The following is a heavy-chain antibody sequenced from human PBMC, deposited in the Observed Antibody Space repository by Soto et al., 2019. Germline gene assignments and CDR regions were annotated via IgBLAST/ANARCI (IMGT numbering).Heavy chain of an antibody. J-gene: IGHJ4*02. CDR1: SASISSADYY. CDR3: ARGQEGVVATH. D-gene: IGHD5-12*01. Sequence: QVQLQESGPGLVKPSQTLSLTCTVSSASISSADYYWSWIRQHPGKGLEWIAYIYYSGSTSYNPSLKSRVIISMDTSNNQFSLRLYSVTAADTGVYYCARGQEGVVATHWDQGTLVTVSS. V-gene: IGHV4-31*03. CDR2: IYYSGST.